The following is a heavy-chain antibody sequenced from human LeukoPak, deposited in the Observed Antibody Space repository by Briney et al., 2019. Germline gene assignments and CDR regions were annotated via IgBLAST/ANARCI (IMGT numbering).Heavy chain of an antibody. CDR3: ARVPSPYLYRYSYGPRESDY. D-gene: IGHD5-18*01. V-gene: IGHV1-18*01. CDR1: GYTFTSYG. Sequence: ASVKVTCKASGYTFTSYGISWVRQAPGQGLEWMGWISAYNGNTNYAQKLQGRVTMTTDTSTSTAYMELRSLRSDDTAVYYCARVPSPYLYRYSYGPRESDYWGQGTLVTVSS. CDR2: ISAYNGNT. J-gene: IGHJ4*02.